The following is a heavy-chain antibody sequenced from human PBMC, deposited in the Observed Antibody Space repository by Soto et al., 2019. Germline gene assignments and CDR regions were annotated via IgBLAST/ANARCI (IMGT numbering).Heavy chain of an antibody. CDR3: AKDTSRVGSTRGPFDC. CDR1: GFTFSDYG. J-gene: IGHJ4*02. Sequence: GGSLRLSCAASGFTFSDYGMHWVRQAPGKGLEWLAVISYDGSSKYYADSVKVRFTISRDNSKNTLYLQMSSRRTEDTAVYSCAKDTSRVGSTRGPFDCWGQGTLVTVSS. D-gene: IGHD1-26*01. CDR2: ISYDGSSK. V-gene: IGHV3-30*18.